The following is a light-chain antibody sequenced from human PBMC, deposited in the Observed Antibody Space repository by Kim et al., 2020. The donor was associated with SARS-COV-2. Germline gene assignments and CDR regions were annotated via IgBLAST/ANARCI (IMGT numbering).Light chain of an antibody. CDR3: ATWDSSLTAVV. CDR2: DSN. V-gene: IGLV1-51*01. Sequence: GQKVTISCSGSSSNIGNNYVSWYQQLPGAAPKLLISDSNRRPSGIPDRFSGSKSGTSATLDITGLQTGDEADYYCATWDSSLTAVVFGGGTKVTVL. J-gene: IGLJ2*01. CDR1: SSNIGNNY.